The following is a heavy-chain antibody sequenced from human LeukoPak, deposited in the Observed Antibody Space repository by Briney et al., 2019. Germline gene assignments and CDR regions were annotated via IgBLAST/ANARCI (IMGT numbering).Heavy chain of an antibody. CDR3: ARASFQRWLQLGGD. D-gene: IGHD5-24*01. Sequence: PGGSLRLSCTASGFTFSTYSMNWVRQAPGKGLEWVSYISSSSCTIYYADSVKGRFTISRDNAKNSLYLQMNSLRDEDTAVYYCARASFQRWLQLGGDWGQGTLVTVSS. V-gene: IGHV3-48*02. CDR1: GFTFSTYS. CDR2: ISSSSCTI. J-gene: IGHJ4*02.